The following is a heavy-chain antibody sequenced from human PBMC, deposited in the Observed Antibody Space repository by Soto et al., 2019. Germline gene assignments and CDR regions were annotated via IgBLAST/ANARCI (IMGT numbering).Heavy chain of an antibody. Sequence: VQLVESGGGLVQPGGSLRLSCAASGFTVSSNYMSWVRQAPGKGLEWVSVTYSGGSTYYADSVKGRFTISRHNSKNTLYLQMNSLRAEDTAVYYCARDHGGAAFDIWGQGTMVTVSS. CDR1: GFTVSSNY. CDR3: ARDHGGAAFDI. V-gene: IGHV3-53*04. D-gene: IGHD3-10*01. CDR2: TYSGGST. J-gene: IGHJ3*02.